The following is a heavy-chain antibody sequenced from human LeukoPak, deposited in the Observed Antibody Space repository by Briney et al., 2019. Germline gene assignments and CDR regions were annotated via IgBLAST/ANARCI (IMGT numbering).Heavy chain of an antibody. CDR1: GFTFSSYA. D-gene: IGHD3-10*02. J-gene: IGHJ6*02. V-gene: IGHV3-23*01. CDR3: AKCSGSYFHYGMDV. CDR2: IRGSGGST. Sequence: GGSLRLSCAASGFTFSSYAMSWVRQAPGKGLEWVSAIRGSGGSTYYADSVKGRFTFSRDNSKNTLYLQMNSLRAEDTAVYYCAKCSGSYFHYGMDVWGQGTTVTVSS.